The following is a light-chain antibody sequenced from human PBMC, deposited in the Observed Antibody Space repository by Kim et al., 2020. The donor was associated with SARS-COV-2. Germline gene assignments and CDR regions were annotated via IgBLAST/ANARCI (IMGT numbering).Light chain of an antibody. CDR3: QQYYSYPFT. Sequence: ASTGDRVTINCRASQGISSYLAWYQKKPGQAPKLVIYAASTLQSGVPSRFSGSGSGTDFTLTISCLQSEDFATYYCQQYYSYPFTFGPGTKVDIK. J-gene: IGKJ3*01. V-gene: IGKV1-8*01. CDR2: AAS. CDR1: QGISSY.